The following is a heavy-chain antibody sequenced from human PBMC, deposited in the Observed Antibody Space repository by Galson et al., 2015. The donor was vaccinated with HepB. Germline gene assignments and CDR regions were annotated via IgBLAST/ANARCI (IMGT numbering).Heavy chain of an antibody. V-gene: IGHV3-15*01. Sequence: SLRLSCAASGFTFTNAWMSWVRQAPGKGLEWVGRIKSKSDGGTIDYAAPVRGRFTVSRDDSKNTLYLQMDSLKTEDTAVYYCTVVKRDCSSTTCYTNNGWFDPWGQGTLVTVSS. J-gene: IGHJ5*02. CDR1: GFTFTNAW. CDR3: TVVKRDCSSTTCYTNNGWFDP. D-gene: IGHD2-2*02. CDR2: IKSKSDGGTI.